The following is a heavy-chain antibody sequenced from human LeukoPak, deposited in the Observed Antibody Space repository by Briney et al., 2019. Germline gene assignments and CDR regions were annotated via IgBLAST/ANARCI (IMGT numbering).Heavy chain of an antibody. V-gene: IGHV1-69*13. CDR2: IIPIFGTA. D-gene: IGHD3-16*01. J-gene: IGHJ4*02. Sequence: ASVKVSCKASGGTFSSHAISWVRQAPGQGLEWMGGIIPIFGTANYAQKFQGRVTITADESTSTAYMELSSLRSEDTAVYYCARDRMITFGGEGYFDYWGQGTLVTVSS. CDR1: GGTFSSHA. CDR3: ARDRMITFGGEGYFDY.